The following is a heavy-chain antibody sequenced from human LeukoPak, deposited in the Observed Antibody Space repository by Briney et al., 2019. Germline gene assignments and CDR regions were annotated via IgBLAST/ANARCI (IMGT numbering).Heavy chain of an antibody. J-gene: IGHJ3*02. CDR3: ARGIVDYYDRAAFEI. CDR1: GGSISSYY. D-gene: IGHD3-22*01. CDR2: IYYSGST. Sequence: SETLSLTCTVSGGSISSYYWSWIRQPPGKGLEWIGYIYYSGSTNYNPSLKSRVTISVDTSKNQFSLKLSSVTAADTAVYYCARGIVDYYDRAAFEIWGQGTMVTVSS. V-gene: IGHV4-59*01.